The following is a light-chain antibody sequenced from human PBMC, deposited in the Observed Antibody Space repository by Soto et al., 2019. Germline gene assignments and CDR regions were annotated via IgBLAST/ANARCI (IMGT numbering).Light chain of an antibody. CDR1: QSVTSSS. CDR2: AAS. V-gene: IGKV3-20*01. J-gene: IGKJ2*01. Sequence: EIVLTQSPGTLSLSPGERATLSCRASQSVTSSSLAWYQQRPGQAPRLLIYAASSRATGVPDRFSGSGSGTDFTLTITTLEPEDFAVYYCQQFGSSIPHTFGQGTKLEIK. CDR3: QQFGSSIPHT.